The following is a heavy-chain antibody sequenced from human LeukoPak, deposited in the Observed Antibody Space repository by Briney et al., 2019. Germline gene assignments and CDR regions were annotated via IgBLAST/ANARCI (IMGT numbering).Heavy chain of an antibody. Sequence: SETLSLTCTVSGGSISSYYRSWIRRPPGKGLEWIGYIYYIGSTSYNPSLTSRVTISVDTSKNQFSLKLSSVTAADTAVYYCARGPGSGSYWAFDYWGQGTLVTVSS. CDR2: IYYIGST. CDR3: ARGPGSGSYWAFDY. D-gene: IGHD1-26*01. V-gene: IGHV4-59*01. J-gene: IGHJ4*02. CDR1: GGSISSYY.